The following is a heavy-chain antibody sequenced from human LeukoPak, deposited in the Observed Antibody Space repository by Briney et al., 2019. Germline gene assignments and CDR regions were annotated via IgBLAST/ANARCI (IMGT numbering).Heavy chain of an antibody. J-gene: IGHJ4*02. V-gene: IGHV1-69-2*01. D-gene: IGHD3-3*01. Sequence: ATVKISCKVSGYTFTDYYMHWVQQAPGKGLEWMGLVDPEDGETIYAEKFQGRVTITAGTSTDTAYMELSSLRSEDTAVYYCASYVGYDFWSGPDGYFDYWGQGTLVTVSS. CDR3: ASYVGYDFWSGPDGYFDY. CDR2: VDPEDGET. CDR1: GYTFTDYY.